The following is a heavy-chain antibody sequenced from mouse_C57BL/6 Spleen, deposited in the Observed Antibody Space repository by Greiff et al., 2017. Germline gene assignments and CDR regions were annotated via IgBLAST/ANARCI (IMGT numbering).Heavy chain of an antibody. J-gene: IGHJ1*03. CDR1: GYTFTSYW. V-gene: IGHV1-53*01. D-gene: IGHD2-5*01. CDR3: ASPAAYYSNHWYIDV. Sequence: VQLQQPGTELVKPGASVKLSCKASGYTFTSYWMHWVKQRPGQGLEWIGNINPSNGGTNYNEKFKSKATLTVDKSSSTAYMQLSSLTSEDSAVYDCASPAAYYSNHWYIDVWGTGTTVTVSS. CDR2: INPSNGGT.